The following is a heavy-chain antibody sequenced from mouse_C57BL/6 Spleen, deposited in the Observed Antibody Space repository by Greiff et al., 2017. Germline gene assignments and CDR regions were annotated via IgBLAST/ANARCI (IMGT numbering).Heavy chain of an antibody. Sequence: EVKLMESGPGLVKPSQSLSLTCSVTGYSITSGYYWNWIRQFPGNKLEWMGYISYDGSNNYNPSLKNRISITRDTSKNQFFLKLNSVTTEDTATYHCATYGSSGGYYFDYWGQGTTLTVSS. CDR3: ATYGSSGGYYFDY. D-gene: IGHD1-1*01. V-gene: IGHV3-6*01. J-gene: IGHJ2*01. CDR2: ISYDGSN. CDR1: GYSITSGYY.